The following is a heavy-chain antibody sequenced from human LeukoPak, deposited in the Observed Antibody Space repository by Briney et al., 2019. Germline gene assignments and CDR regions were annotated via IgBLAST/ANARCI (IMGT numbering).Heavy chain of an antibody. D-gene: IGHD3-3*01. V-gene: IGHV3-23*01. J-gene: IGHJ6*02. Sequence: GPLRLSCAASGFTFSSYAMSWVRQAPGKGLEWVSAISGSGGSTYYADSVKGRFTISRDNSKNTLYLQMNSLRAEDTAVYYCAISYDFWSGYLLYYYYGMDVWGQGTTVTVSS. CDR1: GFTFSSYA. CDR2: ISGSGGST. CDR3: AISYDFWSGYLLYYYYGMDV.